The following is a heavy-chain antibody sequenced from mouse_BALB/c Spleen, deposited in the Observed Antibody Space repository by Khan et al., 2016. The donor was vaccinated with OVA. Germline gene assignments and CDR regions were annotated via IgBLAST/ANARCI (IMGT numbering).Heavy chain of an antibody. D-gene: IGHD3-1*01. CDR3: AGREDAECRNVGGAMEY. Sequence: QIQLVQSGPELKKPGETVRISCKASGYTFTTAGIQWVQKMPGKGLKWIGWINTHSGVPKYAEDFKGRFAFSLEISVNTAYLQITNLKNEAMAKNVCAGREDAECRNVGGAMEYWGQGTSVTVSS. V-gene: IGHV9-4*02. J-gene: IGHJ4*01. CDR2: INTHSGVP. CDR1: GYTFTTAG.